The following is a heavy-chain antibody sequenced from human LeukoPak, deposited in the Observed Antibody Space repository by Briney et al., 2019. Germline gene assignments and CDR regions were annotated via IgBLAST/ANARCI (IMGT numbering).Heavy chain of an antibody. V-gene: IGHV3-13*01. CDR1: GFTFSSYD. CDR3: ARGFYDSSGEYYFDY. J-gene: IGHJ4*02. Sequence: GGSLRLSCAASGFTFSSYDMHWVRQATGKGREWVSAIGTAGDTYYPGSVKGRFTISRENAKNSLYLQMNSLRAGDTAVYYCARGFYDSSGEYYFDYWGQGTLVTVSS. D-gene: IGHD3-22*01. CDR2: IGTAGDT.